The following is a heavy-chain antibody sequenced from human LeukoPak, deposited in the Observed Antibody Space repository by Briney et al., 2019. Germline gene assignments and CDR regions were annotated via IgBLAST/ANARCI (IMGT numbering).Heavy chain of an antibody. CDR1: GGSISSYY. D-gene: IGHD6-13*01. J-gene: IGHJ4*02. Sequence: SETLSLTYTVSGGSISSYYWSWIRQTPGKGLEWIGYIYYSGSTNYNPSLKSRVTISVDTSKNQFSLKLSSVTAADTAVYYCARVGSSSWYPFDYWGQGALVTVSS. V-gene: IGHV4-59*01. CDR3: ARVGSSSWYPFDY. CDR2: IYYSGST.